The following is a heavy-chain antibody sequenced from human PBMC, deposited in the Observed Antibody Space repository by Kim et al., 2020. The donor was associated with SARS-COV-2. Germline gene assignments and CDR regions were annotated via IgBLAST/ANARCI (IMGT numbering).Heavy chain of an antibody. CDR1: GGSFSGYY. CDR3: ARGVGGYWRY. D-gene: IGHD5-18*01. CDR2: INHSGST. J-gene: IGHJ4*02. V-gene: IGHV4-34*01. Sequence: SETLSLTCAVYGGSFSGYYWSWIRQPPGKGLEWIGEINHSGSTNYNPSLKSRVTISVDTSKNQFSLKLSSVTAADTAVYYCARGVGGYWRYWGQGTLVTVSS.